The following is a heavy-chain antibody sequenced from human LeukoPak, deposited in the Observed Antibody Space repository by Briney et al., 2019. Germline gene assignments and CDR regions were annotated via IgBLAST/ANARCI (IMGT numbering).Heavy chain of an antibody. D-gene: IGHD5-18*01. CDR1: GFTFSSYA. J-gene: IGHJ4*02. V-gene: IGHV3-30*14. Sequence: PGGSLRLSCAASGFTFSSYAMHWVRQAPGKGLEWVAVISYDGSNKYYADSVKGRFTISRDNSKDTIYLQMNSVRVEDTAVYYCAREVGYGVFDYWAREPWSPSPQ. CDR2: ISYDGSNK. CDR3: AREVGYGVFDY.